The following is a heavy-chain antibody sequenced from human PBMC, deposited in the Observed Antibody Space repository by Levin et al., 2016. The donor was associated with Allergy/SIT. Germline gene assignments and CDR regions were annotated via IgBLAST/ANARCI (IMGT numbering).Heavy chain of an antibody. V-gene: IGHV3-23*03. CDR1: GFAFPTYG. Sequence: GGSLRLSCAASGFAFPTYGMNWVRQAPGKGLEWVSIVHKRGSPTYYADSVNGRFTISRDDPKNTLYLQMESLRVEDTAVYYCARDLGSRDSWPYFDFWGKGILVTVFS. CDR2: VHKRGSPT. D-gene: IGHD3-22*01. CDR3: ARDLGSRDSWPYFDF. J-gene: IGHJ4*02.